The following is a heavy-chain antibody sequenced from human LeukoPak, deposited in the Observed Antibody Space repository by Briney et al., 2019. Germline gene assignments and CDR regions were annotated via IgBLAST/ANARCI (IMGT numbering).Heavy chain of an antibody. Sequence: ASAKVSCKASGYTFTSYDINWVRQATGQGLEWMGWMNPNSGNTGYAQKFQGRVTMTRNTSISTAYMELSSLRSEDTAVYYCAGVSDSSSSWVDCWGQGTLVTVSS. J-gene: IGHJ4*02. V-gene: IGHV1-8*01. D-gene: IGHD6-6*01. CDR1: GYTFTSYD. CDR3: AGVSDSSSSWVDC. CDR2: MNPNSGNT.